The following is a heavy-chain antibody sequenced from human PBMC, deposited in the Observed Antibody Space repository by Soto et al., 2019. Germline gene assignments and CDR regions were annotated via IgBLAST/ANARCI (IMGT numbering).Heavy chain of an antibody. D-gene: IGHD2-8*01. J-gene: IGHJ6*02. CDR1: GGSISSGGYY. CDR3: ARAYCTNGVCSYYYGMDV. V-gene: IGHV4-31*03. Sequence: QVQLQESGPGLVKPSQTLSLTCTVSGGSISSGGYYWSWIRQHPGKGLEWIGYIYYSGSTYYNPSLKSRVAVSLDTSKNQFSLKLSSVTAADTAVYYCARAYCTNGVCSYYYGMDVWRQGATVTVSS. CDR2: IYYSGST.